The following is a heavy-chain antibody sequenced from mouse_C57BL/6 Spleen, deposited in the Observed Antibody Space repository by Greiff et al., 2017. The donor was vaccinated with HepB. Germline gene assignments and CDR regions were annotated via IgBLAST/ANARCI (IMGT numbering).Heavy chain of an antibody. CDR1: GYAFSSSW. Sequence: QVQLQQSGPELVKPGASVKISCKASGYAFSSSWMNWVKQRPGKGLEWIGRIYPGDGDTNYNGKFKGKATLTADKSSSTAYMQLSSLTSEDSAVYFCAPFYYDYDGDYFDYWGQGTTLTVSS. CDR2: IYPGDGDT. V-gene: IGHV1-82*01. CDR3: APFYYDYDGDYFDY. D-gene: IGHD2-4*01. J-gene: IGHJ2*01.